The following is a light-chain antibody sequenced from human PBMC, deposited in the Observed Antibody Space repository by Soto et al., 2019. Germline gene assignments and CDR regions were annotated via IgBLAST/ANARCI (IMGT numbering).Light chain of an antibody. CDR2: EVD. J-gene: IGLJ7*02. Sequence: QSALTQPASVSGSPGQSVSISCTGSTSDVGAYNYVAWYQHKPGKAPRLLIYEVDHRPSGISPRFSGSKSGNTASLTISGLQTDDEADYYCSSYTVINTAVFGGGTQLTA. CDR1: TSDVGAYNY. V-gene: IGLV2-14*01. CDR3: SSYTVINTAV.